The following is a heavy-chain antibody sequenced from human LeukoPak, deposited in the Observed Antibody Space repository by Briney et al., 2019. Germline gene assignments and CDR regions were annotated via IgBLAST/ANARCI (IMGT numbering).Heavy chain of an antibody. J-gene: IGHJ4*02. D-gene: IGHD3-22*01. Sequence: GGSLRLSCAASGFTFSTYWMHWVRQAPGKGLVWVSRINSDGSSTSYADFVKGRFTISRDDAKNTLYLQMNSLRAEDTAVYYCAKAITMIVARFDYWGQGTLVTVSS. CDR2: INSDGSST. V-gene: IGHV3-74*01. CDR3: AKAITMIVARFDY. CDR1: GFTFSTYW.